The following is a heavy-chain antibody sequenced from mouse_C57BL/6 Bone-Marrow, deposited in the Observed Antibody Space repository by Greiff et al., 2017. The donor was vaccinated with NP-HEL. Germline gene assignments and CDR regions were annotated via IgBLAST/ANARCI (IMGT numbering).Heavy chain of an antibody. CDR1: GFTFSGYT. CDR3: AREGIYYYCSEGCAY. V-gene: IGHV5-9*01. CDR2: ISGGGGNI. J-gene: IGHJ3*01. D-gene: IGHD1-1*01. Sequence: EVLLVESGGGLVKPGGSLKLSCAASGFTFSGYTMSWVRQAPEKRLEWVATISGGGGNIYYPDRVKGRFTISRDNAKNPLFLHMTSLRYEYTDWYYCAREGIYYYCSEGCAYGGKGTLVTVSA.